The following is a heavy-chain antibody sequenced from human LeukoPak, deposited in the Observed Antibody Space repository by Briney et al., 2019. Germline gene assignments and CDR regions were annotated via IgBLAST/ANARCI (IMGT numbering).Heavy chain of an antibody. CDR2: ISGSGGST. J-gene: IGHJ4*02. CDR1: GFTFSSYA. Sequence: GGSLRLSCAASGFTFSSYAMSWVRQAPGKGLEWVSLISGSGGSTYYADSVKGRFTISRDNSKNTLYLQMNGLRAEDTAVYYFAKPPITGTPPHFDYCGQGTQVTVSS. D-gene: IGHD1/OR15-1a*01. V-gene: IGHV3-23*01. CDR3: AKPPITGTPPHFDY.